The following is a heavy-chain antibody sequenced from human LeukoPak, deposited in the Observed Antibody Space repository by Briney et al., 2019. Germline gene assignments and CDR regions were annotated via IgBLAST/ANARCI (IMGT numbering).Heavy chain of an antibody. Sequence: SETLSLTCTVSGGSISSYYWSWIRQPPGKGLEWIGEINHSGSTNYNPSLKSRVTMSVDTSKNQFSLKLSSVTAADTAVYYCARFRYDSLYYYYMDAWGKGTTVTISS. CDR1: GGSISSYY. CDR2: INHSGST. V-gene: IGHV4-34*01. J-gene: IGHJ6*03. D-gene: IGHD5-12*01. CDR3: ARFRYDSLYYYYMDA.